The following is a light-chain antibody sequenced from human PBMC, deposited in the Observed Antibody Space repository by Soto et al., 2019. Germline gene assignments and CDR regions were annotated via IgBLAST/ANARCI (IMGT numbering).Light chain of an antibody. CDR1: QSVSSY. CDR3: QQRSNWQGFT. V-gene: IGKV3D-11*02. CDR2: DAS. J-gene: IGKJ3*01. Sequence: DIVLTQSPATLSLSPGERATLSCRASQSVSSYLAWYQQKPGQAPRLLIYDASNRATGIPARFSGSGAGTDFTITISSLVPEDFAVYYCQQRSNWQGFTFGPGTKVDIK.